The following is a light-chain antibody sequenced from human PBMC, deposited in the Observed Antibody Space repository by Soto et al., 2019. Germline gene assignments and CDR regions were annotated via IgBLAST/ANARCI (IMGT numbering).Light chain of an antibody. J-gene: IGKJ1*01. Sequence: DIQMTQSPSTLSASVGDRVTITCRASQSITNWLAWYQQKPGKAPKPLIYMASSLESGVPSRFSGSGGGTEFTLTISSLQPDDFATYYCQQYDSYSSGPFGQGTKVDNK. CDR1: QSITNW. CDR3: QQYDSYSSGP. V-gene: IGKV1-5*03. CDR2: MAS.